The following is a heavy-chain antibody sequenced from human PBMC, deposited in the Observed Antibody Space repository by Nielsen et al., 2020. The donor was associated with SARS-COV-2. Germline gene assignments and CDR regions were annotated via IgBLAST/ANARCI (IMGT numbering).Heavy chain of an antibody. Sequence: GGSLRLSCAASAFTFSTYWMHWVRQAPGKGLEWVSSIGTSGGNSYYSDSVKGRFTISRDISKNTLFLQMNSLRAEDTALYYCTTRTFYLDYWGQGTLVTVSS. CDR2: IGTSGGNS. J-gene: IGHJ4*02. CDR1: AFTFSTYW. V-gene: IGHV3-23*01. D-gene: IGHD1-1*01. CDR3: TTRTFYLDY.